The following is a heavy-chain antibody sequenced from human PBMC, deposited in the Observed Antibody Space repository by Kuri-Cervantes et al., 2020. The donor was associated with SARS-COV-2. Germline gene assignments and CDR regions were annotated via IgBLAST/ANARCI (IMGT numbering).Heavy chain of an antibody. J-gene: IGHJ4*02. V-gene: IGHV3-23*01. D-gene: IGHD2-21*01. CDR1: GFTFSSYA. Sequence: GGSLRLSGAASGFTFSSYAMSWVRQAPGKGLEWVSAIRGSGGSTYYADSVKGRFTISRDNSKNTLYLQMNSLRAADTAVYYCAKEEYCGGDCSLGYFDYWGQGTLVTVSS. CDR3: AKEEYCGGDCSLGYFDY. CDR2: IRGSGGST.